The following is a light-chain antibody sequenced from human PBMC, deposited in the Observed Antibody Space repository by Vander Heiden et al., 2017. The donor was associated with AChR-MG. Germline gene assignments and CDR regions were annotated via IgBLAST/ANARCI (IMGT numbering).Light chain of an antibody. CDR2: AAS. V-gene: IGKV1-16*01. CDR3: QQYNGFPRT. Sequence: DIQMTQSPSSIVASVGDRITITCRASRAITNFLAWFQQRPGKAPRSLIYAASSLQSGVPSRFSGSGSGTYFSLVINNLQPEDFATYYCQQYNGFPRTFGQGTKVEI. CDR1: RAITNF. J-gene: IGKJ1*01.